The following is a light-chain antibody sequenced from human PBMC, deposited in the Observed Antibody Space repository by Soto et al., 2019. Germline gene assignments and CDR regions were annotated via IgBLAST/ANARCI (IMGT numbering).Light chain of an antibody. CDR1: QSIISY. CDR3: QQSYSTPYN. V-gene: IGKV1-39*01. Sequence: DIQMTQSPSSLSASVGDRVTITCRASQSIISYLNWYQQKPGKAPKLLIYAAYSLQSGVPSSFSGSGSGTYCTLTISSLQPEDFATYYCQQSYSTPYNFGQGTKLEIK. CDR2: AAY. J-gene: IGKJ2*01.